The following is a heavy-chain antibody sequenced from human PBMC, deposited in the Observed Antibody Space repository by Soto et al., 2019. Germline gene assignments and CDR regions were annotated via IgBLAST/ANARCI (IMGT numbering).Heavy chain of an antibody. V-gene: IGHV1-18*01. CDR2: ISAYNGNT. CDR1: GYTFTSYG. Sequence: GASVKVSCKASGYTFTSYGISWVRQAPGQGLEWMGWISAYNGNTNYAQKLQGRVTMTTDTSTSTAYMELRSLRSDDTAVYYCARDPNYDILTVYYKTFDYWGQGTLVTVSS. CDR3: ARDPNYDILTVYYKTFDY. D-gene: IGHD3-9*01. J-gene: IGHJ4*02.